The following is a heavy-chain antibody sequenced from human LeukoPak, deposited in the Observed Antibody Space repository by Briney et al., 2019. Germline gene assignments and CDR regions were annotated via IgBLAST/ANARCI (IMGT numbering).Heavy chain of an antibody. J-gene: IGHJ4*02. CDR3: AKRGLDSGSYYFDY. CDR2: ISGSGSST. V-gene: IGHV3-23*01. D-gene: IGHD1-26*01. CDR1: GFTFSSDA. Sequence: QPGGSLRLSCAASGFTFSSDAMSWVRQAPGKGLEWVSAISGSGSSTYYADSVKGRFTISRDNSRNTLYLQMSGLRAEDTAVYYCAKRGLDSGSYYFDYWGQGTLVTVSS.